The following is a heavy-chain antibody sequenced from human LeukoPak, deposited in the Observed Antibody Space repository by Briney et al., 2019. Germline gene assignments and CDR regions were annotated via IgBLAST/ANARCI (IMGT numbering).Heavy chain of an antibody. V-gene: IGHV4-59*11. CDR3: ARVACSSASCPKRGTFGY. J-gene: IGHJ4*02. Sequence: SETLSLTCTVSGGSLRGHYWSWIRQPPGQGLEWIGYIYYSGSTNYNPSLESRVTISVHTSRNQFSLNLTSVTAADTAIYYCARVACSSASCPKRGTFGYWGQGTLVTVSS. CDR1: GGSLRGHY. CDR2: IYYSGST. D-gene: IGHD2-2*01.